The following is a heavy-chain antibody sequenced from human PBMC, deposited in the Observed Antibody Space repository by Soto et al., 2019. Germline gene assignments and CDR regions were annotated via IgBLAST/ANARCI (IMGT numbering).Heavy chain of an antibody. D-gene: IGHD4-17*01. CDR3: AKDTGDYDAFDI. CDR2: ISGSGGST. V-gene: IGHV3-23*01. Sequence: EVQLLESGGGLVQPGGSLRLSCAASGFTFSSYAMSWVRQAPGKGLEWVSAISGSGGSTYYADSVKGRFTISRDNSKNTRYLQMNSLRAEDTAVYYCAKDTGDYDAFDIWGQGTMVTVSS. CDR1: GFTFSSYA. J-gene: IGHJ3*02.